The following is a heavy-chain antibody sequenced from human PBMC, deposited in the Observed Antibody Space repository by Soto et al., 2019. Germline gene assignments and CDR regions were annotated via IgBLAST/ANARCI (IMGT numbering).Heavy chain of an antibody. CDR3: ARDQFYYYDSFGRPLYVLDI. CDR1: GFIFSSYS. V-gene: IGHV3-30-3*01. Sequence: PGGSLRLSCAASGFIFSSYSMHWVRQAPGKGLEWVAVISYDGSNKYYADSVKGRFTISRDNSKNSLYLQMNSLGAEDTAVYFCARDQFYYYDSFGRPLYVLDIWGQGTMDTVSS. D-gene: IGHD3-22*01. J-gene: IGHJ3*02. CDR2: ISYDGSNK.